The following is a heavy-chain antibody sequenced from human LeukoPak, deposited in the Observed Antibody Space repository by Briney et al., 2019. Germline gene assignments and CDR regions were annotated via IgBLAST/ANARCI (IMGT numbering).Heavy chain of an antibody. J-gene: IGHJ5*02. D-gene: IGHD2-15*01. CDR2: INPSGSYT. V-gene: IGHV1-46*01. CDR1: GYTFSSYY. CDR3: ARDNSGGSTWWFDP. Sequence: ASVKVSCKASGYTFSSYYMHWVRQAPGQGLEWMGIINPSGSYTSYAQKFQGRVTMTRDTSTSTVYMELSSFRSEDTAVYYCARDNSGGSTWWFDPWGQGTLVTVSS.